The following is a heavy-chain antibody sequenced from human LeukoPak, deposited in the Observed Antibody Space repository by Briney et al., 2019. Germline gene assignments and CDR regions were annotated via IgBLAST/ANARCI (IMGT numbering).Heavy chain of an antibody. D-gene: IGHD3-22*01. CDR3: ASQIGGYYDSSANWFDP. J-gene: IGHJ5*02. CDR1: GGTFSNNA. V-gene: IGHV1-69*05. Sequence: ASVKVSCKPSGGTFSNNAISWVRQAPGQGLEWMGGIIPIFGTANYAQKFQGRVTITTDESTTTAYMELSSLRSEDTAVYYCASQIGGYYDSSANWFDPWGQGTLVTVSS. CDR2: IIPIFGTA.